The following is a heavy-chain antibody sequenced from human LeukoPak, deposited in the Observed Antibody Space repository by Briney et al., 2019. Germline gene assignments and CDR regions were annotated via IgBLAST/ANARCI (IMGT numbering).Heavy chain of an antibody. Sequence: PVGSLRLSCAASGFTFSDYYMNWVRQAPGKGLEWVASIRQDGGEKSYVDSVKGRFTISRDNTIDSLYLQMSSLRAEDTAVYYCVRDGTAAGLYFDLWGHGTLVTVSS. D-gene: IGHD6-13*01. J-gene: IGHJ4*01. CDR3: VRDGTAAGLYFDL. V-gene: IGHV3-7*01. CDR2: IRQDGGEK. CDR1: GFTFSDYY.